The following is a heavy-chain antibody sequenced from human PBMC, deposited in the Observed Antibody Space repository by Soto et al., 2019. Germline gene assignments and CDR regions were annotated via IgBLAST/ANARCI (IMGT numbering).Heavy chain of an antibody. CDR2: IWYDGSNK. J-gene: IGHJ5*02. D-gene: IGHD5-18*01. V-gene: IGHV3-33*01. Sequence: GGSLRLSCAASGFTFSSYGMHWVRQAPGKGLEWVAVIWYDGSNKYYADSVKGRFTISRDNSKNTLYLQMNSLRAEDTAVYYFSRDRYGSLGSFDPWGQGTLVTVSS. CDR3: SRDRYGSLGSFDP. CDR1: GFTFSSYG.